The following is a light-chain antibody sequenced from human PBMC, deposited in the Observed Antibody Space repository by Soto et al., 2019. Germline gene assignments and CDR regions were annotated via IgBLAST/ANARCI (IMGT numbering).Light chain of an antibody. Sequence: DIVMTQSPLSLPVTPGEPASISCRSSQSLLHSNGYNYLDWYLQKPGQSPQLLIYLGSNRASGVPDRFSGSGSGTDFTPKISRVEAEDVGVYYCMQPLQSWTFGQGTKVDI. J-gene: IGKJ1*01. CDR3: MQPLQSWT. CDR2: LGS. V-gene: IGKV2-28*01. CDR1: QSLLHSNGYNY.